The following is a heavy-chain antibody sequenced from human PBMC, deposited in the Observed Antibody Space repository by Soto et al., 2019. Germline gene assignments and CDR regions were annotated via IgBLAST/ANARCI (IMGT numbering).Heavy chain of an antibody. CDR1: GFTFSSYA. CDR3: ARTAMVVNDAFDI. Sequence: HPGGSLRLSCAASGFTFSSYAMHWVRQAPGKGLEWVAVISYDGSNKYYADSVKGRFTISRDNSKNTLYLQMNSLRAEDTAVYYCARTAMVVNDAFDIWGQGTMVTVSS. CDR2: ISYDGSNK. J-gene: IGHJ3*02. V-gene: IGHV3-30-3*01. D-gene: IGHD5-18*01.